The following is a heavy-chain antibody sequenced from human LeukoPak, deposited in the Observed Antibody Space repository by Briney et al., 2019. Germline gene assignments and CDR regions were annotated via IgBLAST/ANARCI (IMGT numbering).Heavy chain of an antibody. CDR1: GFSFSSYS. CDR3: ARGGYYYDSSDYLYFDY. CDR2: ISSSSSYI. V-gene: IGHV3-21*01. D-gene: IGHD3-22*01. Sequence: GGSLRLSRAASGFSFSSYSMNWVRQAPGKGLEWVSSISSSSSYIYYADSVKGRFTISRDNAKNSLYLQMNSLRAEDTAVYYCARGGYYYDSSDYLYFDYWGQGTLVTVSS. J-gene: IGHJ4*02.